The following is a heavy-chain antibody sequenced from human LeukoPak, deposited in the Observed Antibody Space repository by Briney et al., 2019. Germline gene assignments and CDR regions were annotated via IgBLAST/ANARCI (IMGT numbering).Heavy chain of an antibody. D-gene: IGHD2-21*02. Sequence: ETLSLTCTVSGGSISSSSYYWGWIRQPPGKGLEGIGSIYYSGSTYYNPSLKSRVTISVDTSKNQFSLKLSSVTAADTAVYYCARGNVVVTAKIDYWGQGTLVTVSS. V-gene: IGHV4-39*01. CDR2: IYYSGST. CDR3: ARGNVVVTAKIDY. CDR1: GGSISSSSYY. J-gene: IGHJ4*02.